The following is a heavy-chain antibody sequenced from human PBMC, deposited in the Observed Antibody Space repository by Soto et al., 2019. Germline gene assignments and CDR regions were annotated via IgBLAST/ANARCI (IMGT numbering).Heavy chain of an antibody. CDR1: GGTFSSDT. V-gene: IGHV1-69*02. Sequence: QVQLVQSGAEVKKPGFSVKVSCKASGGTFSSDTISWVRQAPGQGLEWMGRIIPILGIANYAQKFQGRVTITADKSTSTAYMELSSLRSEDTAVYYCASSYCSSTSCYARLDYWGQGTLVTVSS. J-gene: IGHJ4*02. CDR2: IIPILGIA. D-gene: IGHD2-2*01. CDR3: ASSYCSSTSCYARLDY.